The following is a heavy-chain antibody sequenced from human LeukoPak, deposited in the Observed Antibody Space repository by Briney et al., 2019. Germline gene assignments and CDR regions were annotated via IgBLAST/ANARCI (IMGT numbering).Heavy chain of an antibody. Sequence: SETLSLTCFVSGDSISTSSYCWGWIRQPPGTGLEWIGSVYNSESTYYNPSLKSRVTISVDTPKNRFSLKLSSVTAADTAVYYCARAYYYDSSDYRSPRFDYWGQGTLVTVSS. CDR3: ARAYYYDSSDYRSPRFDY. V-gene: IGHV4-39*01. CDR2: VYNSEST. CDR1: GDSISTSSYC. J-gene: IGHJ4*02. D-gene: IGHD3-22*01.